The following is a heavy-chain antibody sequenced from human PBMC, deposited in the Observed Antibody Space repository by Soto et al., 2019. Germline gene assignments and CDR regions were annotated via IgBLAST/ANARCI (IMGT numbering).Heavy chain of an antibody. V-gene: IGHV3-33*01. Sequence: GGSLRLSCAASGFTFSSYGMHWVRQAPGKGLEWVAVIWYDGSNKYYADSVKGRFTISRDNSKNTLYLQMNSLRAEDTAVYYCARDTDYDILTGYYCGGMDVWGQGTTVTVSS. CDR2: IWYDGSNK. D-gene: IGHD3-9*01. J-gene: IGHJ6*02. CDR3: ARDTDYDILTGYYCGGMDV. CDR1: GFTFSSYG.